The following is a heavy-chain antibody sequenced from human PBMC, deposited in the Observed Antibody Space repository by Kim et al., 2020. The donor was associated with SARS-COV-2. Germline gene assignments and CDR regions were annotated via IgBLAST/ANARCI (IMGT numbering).Heavy chain of an antibody. CDR1: GGSISSYY. Sequence: SQTLSLTCTVSGGSISSYYWSWIRQPPGKGLEWIGYIYYSGSTNYNPSLKSRVTISVDTSKNQFSLKLSSVTAADTAVYYCARGGVIAAAQVYYYYYGMDVWGQGTTVTVSS. D-gene: IGHD6-13*01. CDR2: IYYSGST. V-gene: IGHV4-59*01. CDR3: ARGGVIAAAQVYYYYYGMDV. J-gene: IGHJ6*02.